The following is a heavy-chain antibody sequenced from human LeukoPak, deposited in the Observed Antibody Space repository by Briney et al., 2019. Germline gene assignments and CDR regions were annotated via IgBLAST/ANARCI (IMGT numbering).Heavy chain of an antibody. CDR3: AKGGNALYYFDY. Sequence: PSETLSLTCTVAVGSISSSSYYWGWIRQPPGKGLEWIGSIYYSGSTYYNPSLKSRVTISVDTSKNQFSLKLSSVTAADTAVYYCAKGGNALYYFDYWGQGTLVTVSS. CDR2: IYYSGST. V-gene: IGHV4-39*01. J-gene: IGHJ4*02. CDR1: VGSISSSSYY.